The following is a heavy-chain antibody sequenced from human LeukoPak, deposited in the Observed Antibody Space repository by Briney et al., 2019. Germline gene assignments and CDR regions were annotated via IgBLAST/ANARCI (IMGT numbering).Heavy chain of an antibody. CDR1: GYTFISYY. J-gene: IGHJ1*01. D-gene: IGHD4-11*01. CDR3: TRVHDYRTSGEYFQH. Sequence: GASVKVSCKASGYTFISYYIHWVRQAPGQGLEWVGIINTRDDTTSYAQRFQGRVTVTRDTTTTTVYMELSSLRSEDTAVYYCTRVHDYRTSGEYFQHWGQGTLVTVSS. CDR2: INTRDDTT. V-gene: IGHV1-46*03.